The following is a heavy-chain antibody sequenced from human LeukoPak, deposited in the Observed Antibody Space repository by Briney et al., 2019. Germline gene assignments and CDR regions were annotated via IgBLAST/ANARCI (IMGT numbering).Heavy chain of an antibody. J-gene: IGHJ4*02. V-gene: IGHV3-23*01. CDR1: GFTFSSYA. CDR3: AKGDYGDYAFDY. CDR2: VIASGAAT. D-gene: IGHD4-17*01. Sequence: GGSLRLSCAGSGFTFSSYAMSWVRQAPGKGLEWVSAVIASGAATYYADSVKGRFTISRDNSKNTVSLQMNSLRAEDTAVYYCAKGDYGDYAFDYWGRGILVTVSS.